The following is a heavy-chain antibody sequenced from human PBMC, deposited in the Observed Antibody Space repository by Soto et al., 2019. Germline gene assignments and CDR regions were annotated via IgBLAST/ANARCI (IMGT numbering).Heavy chain of an antibody. CDR2: ISAYNGNT. D-gene: IGHD6-6*01. J-gene: IGHJ6*03. Sequence: ASVKVSCKASGYTFTNYGITWVRQAPGQGLEWMGWISAYNGNTHYTQRLQGRVTMTTDTSTSTAYMELRGLRSDDTAVYYCARVRQFVGYFYYHEVVWGKAPPVTVSS. CDR3: ARVRQFVGYFYYHEVV. CDR1: GYTFTNYG. V-gene: IGHV1-18*01.